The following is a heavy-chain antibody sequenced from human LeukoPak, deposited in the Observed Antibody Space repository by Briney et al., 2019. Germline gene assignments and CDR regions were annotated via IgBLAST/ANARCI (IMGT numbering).Heavy chain of an antibody. J-gene: IGHJ4*02. Sequence: SETLSLTCTVSGGSISSRSSYWGWIRQPPGKGLEWIGSMYYSGNTYNNPSLKSRVTISVDTSKNQFSLKLSSVTAADTAVYYCARKVRPDYSRFDYWGQGTLVTVSS. D-gene: IGHD4/OR15-4a*01. CDR1: GGSISSRSSY. V-gene: IGHV4-39*01. CDR2: MYYSGNT. CDR3: ARKVRPDYSRFDY.